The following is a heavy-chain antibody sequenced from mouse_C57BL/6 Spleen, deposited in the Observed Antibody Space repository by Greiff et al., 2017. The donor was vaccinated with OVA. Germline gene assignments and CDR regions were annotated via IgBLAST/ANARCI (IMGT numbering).Heavy chain of an antibody. CDR3: ARGSSPYFDY. CDR1: GFTFSDYG. D-gene: IGHD1-1*01. J-gene: IGHJ2*01. Sequence: EVKLQESGGGLVKPGGSLKLSCAASGFTFSDYGMHWVRQAPEKGLEWVAYISSGSSTIYYADTVKGRFTISRDNAKNTLFLQMTSLRSEDTAMYYCARGSSPYFDYWGQGTTLTVSS. V-gene: IGHV5-17*01. CDR2: ISSGSSTI.